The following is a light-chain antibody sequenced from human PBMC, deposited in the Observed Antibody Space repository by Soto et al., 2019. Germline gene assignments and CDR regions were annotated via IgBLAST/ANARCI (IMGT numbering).Light chain of an antibody. CDR3: QQYGTSPT. Sequence: EIALTQSPGTMSLSPGERATLSCRASQSVSSSYLAWYQQKPGQAPRLLIYDTSSRATGIPDRFSGSKSGTDFTLTISRLGPEDFAVYYCQQYGTSPTFGQGTKV. CDR2: DTS. CDR1: QSVSSSY. J-gene: IGKJ1*01. V-gene: IGKV3-20*01.